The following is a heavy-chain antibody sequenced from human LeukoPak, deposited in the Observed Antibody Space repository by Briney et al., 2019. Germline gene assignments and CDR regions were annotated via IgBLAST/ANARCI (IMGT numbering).Heavy chain of an antibody. Sequence: GASLKVSCKVSGYTLTELSMHWVRQAPGKGLEWMGGFDPEDGETIYAQKFQGRVTMTEDTSTDTAYMELSSLRSEDTAVYYCATDPSWGGSYDWFDPWGQGTLVTVSS. V-gene: IGHV1-24*01. J-gene: IGHJ5*02. D-gene: IGHD1-26*01. CDR2: FDPEDGET. CDR3: ATDPSWGGSYDWFDP. CDR1: GYTLTELS.